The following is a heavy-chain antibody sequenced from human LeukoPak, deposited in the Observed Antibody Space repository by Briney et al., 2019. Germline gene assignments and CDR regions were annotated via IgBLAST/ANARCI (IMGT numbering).Heavy chain of an antibody. V-gene: IGHV3-48*03. CDR2: ISSSGSSI. CDR1: GFTFSSYE. Sequence: PGGSLRLSCAASGFTFSSYEMNWVRQAPGKGLEWVSYISSSGSSIYYADSAKGRFTISRDNAKNSLYLQMNSLRAEDTAVYYCARKTDSGGQGDYWGPGTLVTVSS. D-gene: IGHD3-22*01. CDR3: ARKTDSGGQGDY. J-gene: IGHJ4*02.